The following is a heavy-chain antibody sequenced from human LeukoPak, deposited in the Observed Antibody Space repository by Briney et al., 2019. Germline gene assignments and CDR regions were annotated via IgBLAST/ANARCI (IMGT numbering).Heavy chain of an antibody. CDR3: ARAMVRGLFDY. J-gene: IGHJ4*02. D-gene: IGHD3-10*01. CDR1: GFTFSSYA. V-gene: IGHV3-21*01. CDR2: ISSSSSYI. Sequence: GGSLRLSCAASGFTFSSYAMSWVRQAPGKGLEWVSSISSSSSYIYYADSVKGRFTISRDNAKNSLYLQMNSLRAEDTAVYYCARAMVRGLFDYWGQGTLVTVSS.